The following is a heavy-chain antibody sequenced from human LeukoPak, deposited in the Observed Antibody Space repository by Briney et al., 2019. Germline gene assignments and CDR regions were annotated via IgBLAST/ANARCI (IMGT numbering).Heavy chain of an antibody. CDR2: ISGTGGNT. V-gene: IGHV3-23*01. CDR1: GFTLSNYA. Sequence: GGSLRLSCAASGFTLSNYAMTWVRQAPGKGPEWVSTISGTGGNTYYADSVKGRLTISRDNSKNTLYLQMYSLRAEDTAVYYCAKDLGGYSYGRIDYWGQGTLVTVSS. J-gene: IGHJ4*02. CDR3: AKDLGGYSYGRIDY. D-gene: IGHD5-18*01.